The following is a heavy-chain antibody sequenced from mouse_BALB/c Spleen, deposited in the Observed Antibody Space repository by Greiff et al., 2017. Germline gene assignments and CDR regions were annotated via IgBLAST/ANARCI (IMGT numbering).Heavy chain of an antibody. CDR2: ISYSGST. CDR1: GYSITSDYA. CDR3: ARFDYGNYHFAY. J-gene: IGHJ3*01. Sequence: EVQGVESGPGLVKPSQSLSLTCTVTGYSITSDYAWNWIRQFPGNKLEWMGYISYSGSTSYNPSLKSRISITRDTSKNQFFLQLNSVTTEDTATYYCARFDYGNYHFAYWGQGTLVTVSA. D-gene: IGHD2-1*01. V-gene: IGHV3-2*02.